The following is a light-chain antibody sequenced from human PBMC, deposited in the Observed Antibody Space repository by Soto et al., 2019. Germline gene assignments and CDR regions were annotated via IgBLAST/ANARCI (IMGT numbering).Light chain of an antibody. Sequence: DIQMTQSPSTLSASVGDRVNITCRASQSVGRWLAWYQQKPGKAPKLLVFSASRLDSGAPSRFSGSGSGTDFTLTISSLQPDDFATYYCQQYNSFSTFGQGTKLEIK. J-gene: IGKJ2*01. CDR2: SAS. CDR1: QSVGRW. CDR3: QQYNSFST. V-gene: IGKV1-5*03.